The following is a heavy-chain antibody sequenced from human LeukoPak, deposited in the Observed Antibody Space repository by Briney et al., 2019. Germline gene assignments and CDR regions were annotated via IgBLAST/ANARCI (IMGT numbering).Heavy chain of an antibody. CDR2: IKHDGSEK. Sequence: GGSLRLSCAASGSTFSSYWMSWVRQAPGQGLGWVANIKHDGSEKSYVDSVKGSFTIYREDAKKKLYLQMNSLRAEDTAVYYCARDRRICGVITIPGWFDPWGQGTLVTVSS. V-gene: IGHV3-7*01. J-gene: IGHJ5*02. CDR1: GSTFSSYW. D-gene: IGHD3-3*01. CDR3: ARDRRICGVITIPGWFDP.